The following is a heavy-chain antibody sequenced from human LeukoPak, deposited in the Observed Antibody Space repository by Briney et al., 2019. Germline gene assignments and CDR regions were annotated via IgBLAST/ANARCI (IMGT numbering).Heavy chain of an antibody. Sequence: PGGSLRLSCAASGIAFSNHWMHWVRQAPGKGLEWVSWINNDGSYAVYADSVRARFTISRDNAKNILYLQMNSLRPEDTAVYYCARDRPHNWFDPWGQGTLVTVSS. CDR1: GIAFSNHW. V-gene: IGHV3-74*01. CDR3: ARDRPHNWFDP. J-gene: IGHJ5*02. CDR2: INNDGSYA.